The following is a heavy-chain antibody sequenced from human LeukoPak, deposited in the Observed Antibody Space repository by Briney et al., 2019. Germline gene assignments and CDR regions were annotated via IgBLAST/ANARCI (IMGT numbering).Heavy chain of an antibody. D-gene: IGHD2-2*02. V-gene: IGHV1-8*01. J-gene: IGHJ5*02. Sequence: ASVKVSCKASGYTFTIYDINWVRQATGQGLEWMGWMNPNSGKTGYAQKFQGRVIMTRNTSISTAYMELSSLRSEDTAVYYCARVGCSSTSCYTWFDPWGQGTLVTVSS. CDR2: MNPNSGKT. CDR3: ARVGCSSTSCYTWFDP. CDR1: GYTFTIYD.